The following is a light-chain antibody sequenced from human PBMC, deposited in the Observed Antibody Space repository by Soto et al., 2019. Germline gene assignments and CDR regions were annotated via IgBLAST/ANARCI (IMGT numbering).Light chain of an antibody. CDR1: ESISYW. Sequence: DIQLTQSPSTLTASVGDRVTIGCRASESISYWLAWYQQKPGKAPKLLIYDASSLRGGVPSRFSGSGSGTEFTLTISTLQPDDFATYYCQQYDSYSKTFGQGTQLEIK. CDR2: DAS. CDR3: QQYDSYSKT. J-gene: IGKJ2*01. V-gene: IGKV1-5*01.